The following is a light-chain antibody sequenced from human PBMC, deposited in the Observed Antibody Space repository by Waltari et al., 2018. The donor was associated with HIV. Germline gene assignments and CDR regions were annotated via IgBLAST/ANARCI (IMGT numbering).Light chain of an antibody. V-gene: IGKV1-12*01. Sequence: DIQMAQSPSSVSASVGDRVTIPCRASQAIKTWLAWYQHRPAKATTLLVYAASRLQNGVPARFNCSGSGLDFTLTITDFQPNDSAIYYWQQAHSFPHTFGGGTRVE. CDR2: AAS. CDR1: QAIKTW. J-gene: IGKJ4*01. CDR3: QQAHSFPHT.